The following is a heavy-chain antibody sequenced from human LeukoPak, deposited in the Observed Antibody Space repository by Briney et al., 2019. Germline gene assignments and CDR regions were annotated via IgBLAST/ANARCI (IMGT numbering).Heavy chain of an antibody. J-gene: IGHJ4*02. CDR2: SGSGGNT. Sequence: PGGSLRLSCAASGFTFSSYAMSWVRQAPGKGLEWVSASGSGGNTYYADSVKGRFTIARDNSKNTLYLEMSSLRAEDTAVYYCAGGYYDSFGGYWGQGTLVTVSS. CDR1: GFTFSSYA. D-gene: IGHD3-22*01. V-gene: IGHV3-23*01. CDR3: AGGYYDSFGGY.